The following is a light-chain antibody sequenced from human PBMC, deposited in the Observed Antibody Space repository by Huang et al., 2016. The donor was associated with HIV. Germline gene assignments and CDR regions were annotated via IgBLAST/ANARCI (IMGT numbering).Light chain of an antibody. V-gene: IGKV3-15*01. CDR3: HQYNNWLLS. CDR1: RSVSTN. CDR2: GSS. Sequence: EIVMTQFPATLSVSPGERITLACRANRSVSTNLAWYHQRPCQAPRLLIYGSSTRAPSIPARFSGSRSGTDFSLTISSLQSEDFALYYCHQYNNWLLSFGGGTRVDI. J-gene: IGKJ4*01.